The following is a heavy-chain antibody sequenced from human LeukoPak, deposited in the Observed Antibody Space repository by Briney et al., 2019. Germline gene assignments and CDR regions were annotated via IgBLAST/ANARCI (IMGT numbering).Heavy chain of an antibody. CDR1: GGSFSGYY. D-gene: IGHD2-2*01. Sequence: SETLSLTCAVYGGSFSGYYWSWIRQPPGKGLEWIGEINHSGSTNYNPSLKSRVTISVDTSKNQFSLTLSSVTAADTAVYYCATLVVPAATGESVDYWGQGTLVTVSS. CDR2: INHSGST. V-gene: IGHV4-34*01. CDR3: ATLVVPAATGESVDY. J-gene: IGHJ4*02.